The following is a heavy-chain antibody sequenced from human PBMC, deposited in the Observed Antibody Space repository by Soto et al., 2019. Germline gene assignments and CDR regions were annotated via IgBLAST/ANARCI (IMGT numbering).Heavy chain of an antibody. CDR1: GFTFSSYA. V-gene: IGHV3-23*01. Sequence: EVQVLESGGGLVQPGGSLRLSCAASGFTFSSYAMSWVRQAPGKGLKWVSAISGSGDSTYSADSVRGRFTISRDNSKSTLYLQMNSLRAEDTAVYYCAKDAHCSGGSCYWAGMDVWGQGTTVTVSS. CDR3: AKDAHCSGGSCYWAGMDV. CDR2: ISGSGDST. D-gene: IGHD2-15*01. J-gene: IGHJ6*02.